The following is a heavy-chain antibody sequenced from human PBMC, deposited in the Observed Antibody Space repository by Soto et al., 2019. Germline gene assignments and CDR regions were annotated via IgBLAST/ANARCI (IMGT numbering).Heavy chain of an antibody. Sequence: QITLKESGPSPVKPTQTLTVTCTFSGFSLSNSGLGVAWIRQHPGKALEWLALIYGDNDKRSRHSLKTRLTHTKDTYKTQVVLTMTNMHPVDTATYYCAHCTLHDYGDFDPGTSQVFDSWGKGTLVTVSS. D-gene: IGHD4-17*01. CDR2: IYGDNDK. V-gene: IGHV2-5*02. J-gene: IGHJ4*02. CDR1: GFSLSNSGLG. CDR3: AHCTLHDYGDFDPGTSQVFDS.